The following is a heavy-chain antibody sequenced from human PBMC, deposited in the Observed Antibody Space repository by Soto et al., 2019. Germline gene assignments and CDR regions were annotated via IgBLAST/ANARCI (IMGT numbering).Heavy chain of an antibody. CDR3: ATSLPVCSGGNCYFPGWFDP. CDR1: GFTFSNYA. D-gene: IGHD2-15*01. CDR2: ITFDGSNT. V-gene: IGHV3-30-3*01. J-gene: IGHJ5*02. Sequence: QVQLVESGGGVVQPGKSLGLSCAASGFTFSNYAMHWVRRAPGKGLEWVAVITFDGSNTYYADPVKGRFTISRYNSKTTLYLQMNSLRPEDTAVYHCATSLPVCSGGNCYFPGWFDPWGQGTLVTVSS.